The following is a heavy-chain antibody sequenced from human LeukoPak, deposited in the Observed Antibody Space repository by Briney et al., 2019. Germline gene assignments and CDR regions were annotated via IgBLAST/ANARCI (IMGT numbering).Heavy chain of an antibody. D-gene: IGHD1-26*01. J-gene: IGHJ4*02. CDR1: GFTSRRFW. CDR3: ARDQSIAGPTTADY. CDR2: INTDGSNT. Sequence: GGSLRLSCAASGFTSRRFWMHWVRQAPGKGLVWVSRINTDGSNTIYADSVKGRFTISRDNAKNTLYLQMNSLRAEDTAVYYCARDQSIAGPTTADYWGQGTLVTVSS. V-gene: IGHV3-74*01.